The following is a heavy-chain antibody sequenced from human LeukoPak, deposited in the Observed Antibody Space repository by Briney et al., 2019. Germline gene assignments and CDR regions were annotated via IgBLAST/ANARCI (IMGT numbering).Heavy chain of an antibody. CDR3: ARHYRREVLIGSAFDI. CDR2: IFYSGTT. CDR1: GVSISTTSYY. Sequence: TTSETLSLTCTVSGVSISTTSYYWAWLRQPPGKGLEWIGSIFYSGTTYYNPSLSRITISVDTSKNQFSLNLRSVTAADTAVYYCARHYRREVLIGSAFDIWGLGTMVTVSS. D-gene: IGHD1-26*01. V-gene: IGHV4-39*01. J-gene: IGHJ3*02.